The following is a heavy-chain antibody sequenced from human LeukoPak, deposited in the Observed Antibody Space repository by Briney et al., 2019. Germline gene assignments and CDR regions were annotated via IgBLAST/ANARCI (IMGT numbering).Heavy chain of an antibody. CDR2: ISGRGDNT. D-gene: IGHD3-3*01. V-gene: IGHV3-23*01. CDR1: GFTFGNYA. CDR3: AILLEDYAFSTGSAKDY. J-gene: IGHJ4*02. Sequence: GGSLRLSCAASGFTFGNYAMSWVRQAPGKGLEWVSDISGRGDNTYYADSVKGRFTISRDNSKNTLYLQMNSLRAEDTAVYYCAILLEDYAFSTGSAKDYWGQGTLVTVSS.